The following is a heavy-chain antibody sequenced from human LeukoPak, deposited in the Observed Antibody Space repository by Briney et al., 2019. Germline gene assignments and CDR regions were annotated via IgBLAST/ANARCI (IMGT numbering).Heavy chain of an antibody. D-gene: IGHD4-17*01. CDR2: INPNSGGT. CDR3: ARDGYGDET. J-gene: IGHJ5*02. Sequence: ASVKVSCKASGYTFTGYYMHWVRQAPGQGLEWMGWINPNSGGTNYAQKFQGRVTMTRDMSTSTVYMELSSLRSEDTAVYYCARDGYGDETWGQGTLVTVSS. CDR1: GYTFTGYY. V-gene: IGHV1-2*02.